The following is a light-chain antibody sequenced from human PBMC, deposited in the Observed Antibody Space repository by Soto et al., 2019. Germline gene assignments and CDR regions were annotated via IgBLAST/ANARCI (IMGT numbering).Light chain of an antibody. J-gene: IGKJ2*03. CDR1: QSVDSRY. Sequence: DIVLTQSPGTLSLSPGERATLSCRASQSVDSRYLAWYQQQHGQAPRLIIYAVSSRATGIPDRFSGSGCGTDFDITISRREPEDFAEYYCQQYGSTPRYSFGQGTKLEIK. CDR2: AVS. V-gene: IGKV3-20*01. CDR3: QQYGSTPRYS.